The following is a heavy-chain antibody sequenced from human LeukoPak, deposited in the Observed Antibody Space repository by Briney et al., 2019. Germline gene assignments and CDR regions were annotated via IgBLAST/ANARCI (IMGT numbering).Heavy chain of an antibody. CDR3: ARDYDILAGYHHYFDH. V-gene: IGHV3-11*01. CDR1: GFTFSEYY. D-gene: IGHD3-9*01. Sequence: GGSLRLSCSTSGFTFSEYYMSWIRQAPGKGLEWISYISSSSDTIDYADSVRGRFTISRDNAKNSLYLQMNSLRAEDTAVYYCARDYDILAGYHHYFDHWGQGALVTVSS. CDR2: ISSSSDTI. J-gene: IGHJ4*02.